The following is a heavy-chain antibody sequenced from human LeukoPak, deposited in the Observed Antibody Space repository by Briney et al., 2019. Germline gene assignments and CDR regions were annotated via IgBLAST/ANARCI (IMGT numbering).Heavy chain of an antibody. CDR2: IYTSGST. Sequence: SETLSLTCTVSGGSISSGSYYWSWIRQPAGKGLEWIGRIYTSGSTNYNPSLRSRVTISVDTSKNQFSLKLSSVTAADTAVYYCARTSSGVSGGMDVWGQGTTVIVSS. J-gene: IGHJ6*02. CDR3: ARTSSGVSGGMDV. D-gene: IGHD3-22*01. CDR1: GGSISSGSYY. V-gene: IGHV4-61*02.